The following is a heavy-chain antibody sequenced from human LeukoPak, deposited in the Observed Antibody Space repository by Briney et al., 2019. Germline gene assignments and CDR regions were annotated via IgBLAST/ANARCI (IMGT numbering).Heavy chain of an antibody. Sequence: PSETLSLTCALFGGSFSGYYWTWIRQPPGKGLEWIGEINHGGSTTYNPSLKSRVTISVDTSKNQCSLKLSPVTAADTAVYYCAGYYYGSENYHNHPNYDYWGQGTLVTVSS. J-gene: IGHJ4*02. CDR3: AGYYYGSENYHNHPNYDY. CDR1: GGSFSGYY. CDR2: INHGGST. V-gene: IGHV4-34*01. D-gene: IGHD3-10*01.